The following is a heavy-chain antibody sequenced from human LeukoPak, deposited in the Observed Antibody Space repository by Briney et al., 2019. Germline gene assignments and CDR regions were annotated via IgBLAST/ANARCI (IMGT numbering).Heavy chain of an antibody. J-gene: IGHJ3*02. D-gene: IGHD3-9*01. V-gene: IGHV4-34*01. CDR2: INHSGST. CDR3: ARGPHYDILTGYYNDAFDI. Sequence: PSETLSLTCAVYGGSFSGYYWSWIRQPPGKGLEWIGEINHSGSTNYNPSLKSRVTISVDTSKNQLSLKLSSVTAADTAVYYCARGPHYDILTGYYNDAFDIWGQGTMVTVSS. CDR1: GGSFSGYY.